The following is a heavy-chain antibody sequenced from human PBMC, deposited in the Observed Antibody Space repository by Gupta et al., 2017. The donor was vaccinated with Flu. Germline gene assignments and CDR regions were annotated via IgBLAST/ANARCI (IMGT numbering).Heavy chain of an antibody. CDR1: GYTFTGQY. V-gene: IGHV1-2*02. J-gene: IGHJ5*02. D-gene: IGHD1-26*01. CDR2: INPNSDDT. CDR3: ARKGPPSDKYYFDT. Sequence: QVQLVQSGAAVRKPGASVKVSCTASGYTFTGQYIHWLRQAPGQGLEWMGWINPNSDDTFYAQRFQGRVTMTRDTSTSTAYMEVPRLTSDDSAVYYCARKGPPSDKYYFDTWGQGTLVTVSS.